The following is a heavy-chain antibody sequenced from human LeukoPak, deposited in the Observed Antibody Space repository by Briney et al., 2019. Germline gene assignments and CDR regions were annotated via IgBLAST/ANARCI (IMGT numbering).Heavy chain of an antibody. CDR1: GYTFTSYG. CDR2: FSAYNGNT. Sequence: ASVKVSFTASGYTFTSYGISWVRQPPGQGLEWKGWFSAYNGNTNYAQKLQGRVTMTTDTSTSTAYMELRSLRSDDTAVYYCARSGYSGYDSRYYYYYGMDVWGKGTTVTVSS. CDR3: ARSGYSGYDSRYYYYYGMDV. J-gene: IGHJ6*04. D-gene: IGHD5-12*01. V-gene: IGHV1-18*04.